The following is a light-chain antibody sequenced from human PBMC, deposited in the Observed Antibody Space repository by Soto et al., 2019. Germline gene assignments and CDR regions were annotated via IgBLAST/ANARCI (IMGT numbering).Light chain of an antibody. V-gene: IGLV1-51*01. CDR1: SSNIGNSF. CDR3: GAWDGGLSAFV. CDR2: DNN. Sequence: QSVLTQPPSVSAAPGRTVTISCSGSSSNIGNSFVSWYQQLPGPAPRLLIYDNNERPSGIPDRFSGSKSGTSATLGITGLQTGDEADYYCGAWDGGLSAFVFGTGTKLTVL. J-gene: IGLJ1*01.